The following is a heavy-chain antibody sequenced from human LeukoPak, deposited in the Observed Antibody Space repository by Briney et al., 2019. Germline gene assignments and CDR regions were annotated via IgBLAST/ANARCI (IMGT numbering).Heavy chain of an antibody. Sequence: PGGSLRLSCSASGFIFSTYAMHWVRQAPGEGLEYVSAISSNGDRTYYADAVKGRFTISRDNSKNTVYLQMSSLRAEDTAVYYCVKLYYYGSGSYDRWGQGTTVTASS. J-gene: IGHJ6*02. D-gene: IGHD3-10*01. V-gene: IGHV3-64D*06. CDR3: VKLYYYGSGSYDR. CDR1: GFIFSTYA. CDR2: ISSNGDRT.